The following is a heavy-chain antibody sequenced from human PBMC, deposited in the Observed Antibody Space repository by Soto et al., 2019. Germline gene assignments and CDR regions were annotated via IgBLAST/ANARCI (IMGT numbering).Heavy chain of an antibody. D-gene: IGHD2-2*01. Sequence: SVKVSCKASGGTFSSYTISWVRQAPGQGLEWMGRIIPILGIANYAQKFQGRVTITADKSTSTAYMELSSLRSEDTAVYYCARDGGIVVVPAARPGENWFDPWGQGTLVTVS. CDR3: ARDGGIVVVPAARPGENWFDP. CDR2: IIPILGIA. CDR1: GGTFSSYT. J-gene: IGHJ5*02. V-gene: IGHV1-69*04.